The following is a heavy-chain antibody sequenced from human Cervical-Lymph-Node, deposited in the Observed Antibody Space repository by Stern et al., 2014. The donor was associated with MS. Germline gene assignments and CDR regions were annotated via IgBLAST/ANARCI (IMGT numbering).Heavy chain of an antibody. J-gene: IGHJ4*02. CDR3: ARDHYFSVDY. CDR1: GFTFSGYW. CDR2: INSDGSST. D-gene: IGHD2/OR15-2a*01. V-gene: IGHV3-74*01. Sequence: EVQLVESGGGLVQPGGSLRLSCSASGFTFSGYWMEWVRQAPGKGLVWVSRINSDGSSTIYADSVKGRFTISRDNAKNTLYLQMNSLRAEDTAVYYCARDHYFSVDYWGQGTLVTVPS.